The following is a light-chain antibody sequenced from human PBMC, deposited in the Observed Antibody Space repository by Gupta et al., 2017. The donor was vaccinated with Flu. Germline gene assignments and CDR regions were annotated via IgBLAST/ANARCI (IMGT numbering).Light chain of an antibody. Sequence: RATLACRASQSVGTYLAWYQQKPGQAPRLLIHDASNRAAGIPARFSGSGSGTDFTLTISSLEPEDFAVYYCQQRSNWPPRVTVGQGTRLEIK. J-gene: IGKJ5*01. CDR1: QSVGTY. CDR3: QQRSNWPPRVT. CDR2: DAS. V-gene: IGKV3-11*01.